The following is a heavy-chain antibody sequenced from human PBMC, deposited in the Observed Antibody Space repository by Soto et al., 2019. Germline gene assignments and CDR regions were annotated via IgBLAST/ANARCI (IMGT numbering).Heavy chain of an antibody. D-gene: IGHD6-13*01. J-gene: IGHJ4*02. CDR3: ARVFYSSSWPFDY. CDR2: IYYSGST. Sequence: SETLSLTCTVSGGSISSYYWSWIRQPPGKGLEWIGYIYYSGSTNYNPSLKSRVTISVDTSKNQFSLKLSSVTAADTAVYYCARVFYSSSWPFDYWGQGTLVTVSS. CDR1: GGSISSYY. V-gene: IGHV4-59*01.